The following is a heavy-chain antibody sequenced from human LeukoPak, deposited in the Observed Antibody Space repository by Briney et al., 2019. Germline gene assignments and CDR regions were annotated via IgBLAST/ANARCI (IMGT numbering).Heavy chain of an antibody. D-gene: IGHD5-24*01. V-gene: IGHV1-69*04. J-gene: IGHJ4*02. CDR3: ARGVWLQLLKLDY. CDR1: GGTFSSYA. Sequence: SVKVSCKASGGTFSSYAISWVRQAPGQVLEWMGRIIPILGIANYAQKFQGRVTITADKSTSTAYMELSSLRSEDTAVYYCARGVWLQLLKLDYWGQGTLVTVSS. CDR2: IIPILGIA.